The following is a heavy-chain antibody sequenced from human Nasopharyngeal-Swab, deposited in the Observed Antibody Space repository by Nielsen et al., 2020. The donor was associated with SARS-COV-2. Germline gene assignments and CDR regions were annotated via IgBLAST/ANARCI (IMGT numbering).Heavy chain of an antibody. CDR1: GGSISSYY. J-gene: IGHJ4*02. CDR3: ARVFKESSFSSSAGPFDY. CDR2: IYYSGST. D-gene: IGHD6-6*01. V-gene: IGHV4-59*01. Sequence: SETLSLTCTVSGGSISSYYWSWIRQPPGKGLEWIGYIYYSGSTNYNPSLKSRVTISVDTSKKQFSLKLSSVTAADTAVYYCARVFKESSFSSSAGPFDYWGQGTLVTVSS.